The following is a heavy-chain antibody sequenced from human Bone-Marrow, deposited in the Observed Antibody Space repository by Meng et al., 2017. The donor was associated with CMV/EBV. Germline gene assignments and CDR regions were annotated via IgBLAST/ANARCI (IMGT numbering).Heavy chain of an antibody. J-gene: IGHJ4*02. CDR2: IYYSGST. D-gene: IGHD2-21*01. Sequence: SETLSLTCTVSGGSISSYYWSWIRQPPGKGLEWIGYIYYSGSTNYNPSLKSRVTISVDTSKNQFSLTLTSVTAADTAVYFCARYCGGDCYSHSFDYWGQGTLVTVSS. CDR1: GGSISSYY. V-gene: IGHV4-59*01. CDR3: ARYCGGDCYSHSFDY.